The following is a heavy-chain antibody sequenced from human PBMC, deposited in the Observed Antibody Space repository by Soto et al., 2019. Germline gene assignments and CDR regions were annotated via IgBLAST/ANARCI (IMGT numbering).Heavy chain of an antibody. J-gene: IGHJ4*02. V-gene: IGHV3-30*18. CDR1: GFTFSSYG. D-gene: IGHD3-3*01. Sequence: QVSLVESGGGVVQPGRSLRLSCGASGFTFSSYGMHWVRQAPGKGLEWVADISYDGSKKYYADSVKGRFTISRDNSKNTLYLQMNSLRAEDTAVDYCAKSRVPLATDFWSGYPLDYWGQGTLVTVSS. CDR2: ISYDGSKK. CDR3: AKSRVPLATDFWSGYPLDY.